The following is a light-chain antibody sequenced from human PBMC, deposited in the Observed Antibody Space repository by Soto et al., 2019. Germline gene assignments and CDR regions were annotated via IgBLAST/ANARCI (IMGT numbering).Light chain of an antibody. CDR3: QQYDSYSKT. CDR2: DAS. J-gene: IGKJ2*01. CDR1: ESISYW. V-gene: IGKV1-5*01. Sequence: DIQLTQSPSTLTASVGDRVTIGCRASESISYWLAWYQQKPGKAPKLLIYDASSLRSGVPSRFSGSGSGTEFTLTISTLQPDDFATYYYQQYDSYSKTFGQGTQLEIK.